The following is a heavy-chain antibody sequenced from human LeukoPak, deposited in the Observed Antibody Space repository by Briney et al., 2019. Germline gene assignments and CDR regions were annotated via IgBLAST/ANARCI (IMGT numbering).Heavy chain of an antibody. CDR3: ARPFLRYFDWSPLGV. Sequence: GGSLRLSCLASGFTFSTYSPSWVRQAPGKGLEWVSSISGSGGGSSTYYADSVKGRFIISRDNSKNSLYLQMNSLRAEDTAVYYCARPFLRYFDWSPLGVWGKGTTVTVSS. V-gene: IGHV3-23*01. D-gene: IGHD3-9*01. J-gene: IGHJ6*04. CDR1: GFTFSTYS. CDR2: ISGSGGGSST.